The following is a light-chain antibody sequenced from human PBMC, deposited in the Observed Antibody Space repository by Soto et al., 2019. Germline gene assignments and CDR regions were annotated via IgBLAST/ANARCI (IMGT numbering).Light chain of an antibody. CDR3: QQYNNWPSMYT. CDR1: QSVSSN. CDR2: GAS. V-gene: IGKV3-15*01. J-gene: IGKJ2*01. Sequence: EIVMTQSPATLSVSPGERATLSCRASQSVSSNLAWYQQKPGQAPRLFIYGASTRATGIPARFSGSGSGTEFTLTISSLQSEDFAVYYCQQYNNWPSMYTFGQGTKLEIK.